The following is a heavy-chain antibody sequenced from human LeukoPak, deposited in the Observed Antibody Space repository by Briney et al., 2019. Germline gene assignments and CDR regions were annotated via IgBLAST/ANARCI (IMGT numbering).Heavy chain of an antibody. CDR1: SESSGGDD. J-gene: IGHJ5*02. D-gene: IGHD3-16*01. CDR3: ARDGGTRLGFDP. CDR2: VSPGGST. V-gene: IGHV4-34*01. Sequence: SETLSLTCAMHSESSGGDDWTWIRQPPRKGLEWIGEVSPGGSTRYNPSLRSRVTISLDTSRSRFSLRLSSVTAADTGVYYCARDGGTRLGFDPWGQGTLVTVSS.